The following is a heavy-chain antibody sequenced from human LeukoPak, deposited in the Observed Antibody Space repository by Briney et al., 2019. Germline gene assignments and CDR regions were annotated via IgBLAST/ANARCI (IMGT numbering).Heavy chain of an antibody. Sequence: PSETLSLTCTVSGGSISSSSYYRGWIRQPPGKGLEWIGSIYYSGSTYYNPSLKSRVTISVDTSKNQFSLKLSSVTAADTAVYYCAKSGDGVVPAAQRTPIDYWGQGTLVTVSS. D-gene: IGHD2-2*01. J-gene: IGHJ4*02. V-gene: IGHV4-39*01. CDR2: IYYSGST. CDR3: AKSGDGVVPAAQRTPIDY. CDR1: GGSISSSSYY.